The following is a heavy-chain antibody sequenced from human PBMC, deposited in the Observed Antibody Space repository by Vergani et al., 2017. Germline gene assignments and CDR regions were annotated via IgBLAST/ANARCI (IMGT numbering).Heavy chain of an antibody. V-gene: IGHV3-30-3*01. J-gene: IGHJ6*03. D-gene: IGHD1-1*01. CDR3: ARGNWNDGFNSYYYMDV. CDR1: GFTFSSYA. Sequence: QVQLVESGGGVVQPGRSLRLSCAASGFTFSSYAMHWVRQAPGKGLEWVAVISYDGSNKYYADSVKGRFTISRDNSKNTLYLQMNSLRAEDTAVYYCARGNWNDGFNSYYYMDVWGKGTTVTVSS. CDR2: ISYDGSNK.